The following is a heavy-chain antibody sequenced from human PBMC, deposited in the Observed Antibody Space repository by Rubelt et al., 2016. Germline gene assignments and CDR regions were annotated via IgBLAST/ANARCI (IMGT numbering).Heavy chain of an antibody. CDR1: GGSISSGGYY. CDR2: IYYSGST. D-gene: IGHD1-26*01. V-gene: IGHV4-31*03. CDR3: ARGSLNWEPLDY. Sequence: QVQLQESGPGLVKPSQTLSLTCTVSGGSISSGGYYWSWIRQHPGKGLEWLGYIYYSGSTYYNPSLKSRVTIAVDTSKNQFSLKLSSVTAADTAVYYCARGSLNWEPLDYWGQGTLVTVSS. J-gene: IGHJ4*02.